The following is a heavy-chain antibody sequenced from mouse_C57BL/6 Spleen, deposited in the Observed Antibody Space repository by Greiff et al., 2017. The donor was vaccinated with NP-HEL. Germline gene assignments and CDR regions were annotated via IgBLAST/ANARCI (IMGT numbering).Heavy chain of an antibody. CDR1: GYTFTSYW. V-gene: IGHV1-50*01. J-gene: IGHJ1*03. D-gene: IGHD1-1*01. CDR2: IDPSDSYT. CDR3: ARRGVSTTRWYFDV. Sequence: VQLQQSGAELVKPGASVKLSCKASGYTFTSYWMQWVKQRPGQGLEWIGEIDPSDSYTNYNQKFKGKATLTVDTSSSTAYMQLSSLTSEDSAVYYWARRGVSTTRWYFDVWGIGTTVTVSS.